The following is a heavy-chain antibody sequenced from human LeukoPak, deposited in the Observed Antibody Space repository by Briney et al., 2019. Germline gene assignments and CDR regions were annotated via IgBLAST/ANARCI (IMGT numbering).Heavy chain of an antibody. CDR1: GFTFSSYS. D-gene: IGHD3-3*01. CDR3: AKAARSFLEGPNGYFDY. J-gene: IGHJ4*02. CDR2: IRGDDDST. Sequence: GGSLRLSCAASGFTFSSYSMNWVRQAPGKGLEWVSLIRGDDDSTYYADSVKGRFTISRDNSKNSLYLQMNSLRAEDTALYYCAKAARSFLEGPNGYFDYWGQGTLVTVSS. V-gene: IGHV3-43D*03.